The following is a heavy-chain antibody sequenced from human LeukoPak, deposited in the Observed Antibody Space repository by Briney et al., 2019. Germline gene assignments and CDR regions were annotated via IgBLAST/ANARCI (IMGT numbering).Heavy chain of an antibody. CDR1: GGSISSSSYY. Sequence: SETLSLTCTVSGGSISSSSYYWGWIRQPPGKGLEWIGSIYYSGSTYYNPSLKSRVTISVDTSKNQFSLKLSSVTAADTAVYYCARLDYRLGGLFDYWGQGTLVTVSS. D-gene: IGHD4-11*01. V-gene: IGHV4-39*01. CDR2: IYYSGST. CDR3: ARLDYRLGGLFDY. J-gene: IGHJ4*02.